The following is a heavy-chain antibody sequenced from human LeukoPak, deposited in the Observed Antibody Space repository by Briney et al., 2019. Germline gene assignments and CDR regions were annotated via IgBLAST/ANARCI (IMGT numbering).Heavy chain of an antibody. CDR1: RYSIEGSGGYY. D-gene: IGHD2-2*01. Sequence: PSETLSLTCTVSRYSIEGSGGYYWSWIRQPAGKGLEWIGRIYTSGSTNYNPSLKSRVTISVDTSKNQFSLKLSSVTAADTAVYYCARYCTSCPTDAFDIWGQGTMVTVSS. V-gene: IGHV4-61*02. J-gene: IGHJ3*02. CDR3: ARYCTSCPTDAFDI. CDR2: IYTSGST.